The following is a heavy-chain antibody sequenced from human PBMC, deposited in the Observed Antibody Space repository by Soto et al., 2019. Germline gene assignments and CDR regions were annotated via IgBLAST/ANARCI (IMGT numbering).Heavy chain of an antibody. CDR3: VRIPHITKCYYDHSYGREV. CDR2: IYPADSDT. V-gene: IGHV5-51*01. D-gene: IGHD2-21*01. Sequence: PRESLKISCKGSGYSFPSQWIGWVRQTPGKGLEWMGSIYPADSDTRYSPSFQGQVIISADKSIRTAYLEWSSLKASDSAMYYCVRIPHITKCYYDHSYGREVWGKGTTVTVSA. CDR1: GYSFPSQW. J-gene: IGHJ6*04.